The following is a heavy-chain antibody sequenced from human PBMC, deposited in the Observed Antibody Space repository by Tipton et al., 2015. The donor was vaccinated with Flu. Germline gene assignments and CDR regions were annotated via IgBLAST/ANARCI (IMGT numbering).Heavy chain of an antibody. D-gene: IGHD6-19*01. CDR3: ARALNSGREYAFDI. CDR1: GYFINSGYY. V-gene: IGHV4-38-2*02. Sequence: GLMKPSETLSLTCTVSGYFINSGYYWGWIRQSPGEGLQWIASIYRTGSTYYNPSLKSRVTMSVDTTKNLFYLKLTSVTAADTAVYYCARALNSGREYAFDIWGQGAVVTVSS. J-gene: IGHJ3*02. CDR2: IYRTGST.